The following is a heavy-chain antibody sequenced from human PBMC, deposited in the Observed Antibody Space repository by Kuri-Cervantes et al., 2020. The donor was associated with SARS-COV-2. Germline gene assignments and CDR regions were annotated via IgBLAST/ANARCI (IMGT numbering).Heavy chain of an antibody. Sequence: SVKVSCKASGGTFSSYTINWVRQAPGQGLEWMGGIIPIFGTANYAQKFQGRVTITADESTSTAYMELSSLRSEDTAVYYCALGYWGSGYPRYYYYMDVWGKGTTVTDSS. D-gene: IGHD3-22*01. CDR3: ALGYWGSGYPRYYYYMDV. J-gene: IGHJ6*03. V-gene: IGHV1-69*13. CDR2: IIPIFGTA. CDR1: GGTFSSYT.